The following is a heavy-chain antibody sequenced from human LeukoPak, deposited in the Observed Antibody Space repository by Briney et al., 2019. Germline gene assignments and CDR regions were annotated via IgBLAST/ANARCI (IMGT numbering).Heavy chain of an antibody. CDR1: GDTFSSYA. V-gene: IGHV1-69*04. Sequence: SVKVSCKASGDTFSSYAISWVRQAPGQGLEWMGRIIPILGIANYAQKFQGRVTITADKSTSTAYMELSSLRSEDTAVYYCARDYAGHLDPWGQGTLVTVSS. CDR2: IIPILGIA. D-gene: IGHD3-10*01. CDR3: ARDYAGHLDP. J-gene: IGHJ5*02.